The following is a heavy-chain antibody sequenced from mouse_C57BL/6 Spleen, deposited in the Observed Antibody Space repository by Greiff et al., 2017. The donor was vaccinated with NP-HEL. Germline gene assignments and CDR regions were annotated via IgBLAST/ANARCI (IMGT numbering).Heavy chain of an antibody. V-gene: IGHV1-82*01. J-gene: IGHJ1*03. CDR2: IYPGDGDT. D-gene: IGHD3-3*01. CDR3: ARTGTWYFDV. Sequence: VKLMESGPELVKPGASVKISCKASGYAFSSSWMNWVKQRPGKGLEWIGRIYPGDGDTNYNGKFKGKATLTADKSSSTAYMQLSSLTSEDSAVYFCARTGTWYFDVWGTGTTVTVSS. CDR1: GYAFSSSW.